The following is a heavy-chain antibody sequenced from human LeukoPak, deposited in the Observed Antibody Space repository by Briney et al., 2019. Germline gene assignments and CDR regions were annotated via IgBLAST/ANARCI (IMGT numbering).Heavy chain of an antibody. CDR3: ARDKDYYDSSFDY. V-gene: IGHV3-13*01. CDR2: IGTAGDI. CDR1: GFTFSNYD. D-gene: IGHD3-22*01. Sequence: GGSLRLSCAASGFTFSNYDMHWVRQATGKGLEWVSGIGTAGDIYYAGSVKGRFTISRDNAKNSLYLQMNSLRAEDTAVYYCARDKDYYDSSFDYWGQGTLVTVSS. J-gene: IGHJ4*02.